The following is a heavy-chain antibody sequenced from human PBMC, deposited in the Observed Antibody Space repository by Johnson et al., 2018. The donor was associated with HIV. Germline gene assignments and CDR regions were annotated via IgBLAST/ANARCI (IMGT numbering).Heavy chain of an antibody. D-gene: IGHD1-26*01. CDR3: AGGEGGTYLPDAFDI. Sequence: VQLVESGGGVVQPGRSLRLSCAASGFTFSSYAMHWVRQAPGKGLEWVAVISYDGSNKYYADSVKGRFTISRDNSKNTLYMQMNSLRAEDTAVYYCAGGEGGTYLPDAFDIWGQGTMVTVAS. CDR1: GFTFSSYA. J-gene: IGHJ3*02. V-gene: IGHV3-30-3*01. CDR2: ISYDGSNK.